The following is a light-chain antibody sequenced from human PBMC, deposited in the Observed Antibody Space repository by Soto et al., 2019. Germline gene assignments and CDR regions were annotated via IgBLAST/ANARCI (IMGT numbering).Light chain of an antibody. V-gene: IGKV3-20*01. J-gene: IGKJ1*01. Sequence: EIVLTQSPGTLSLSPGERATLSCRASQSVSSSYLAWYQQKPGQAPRLLIYGASSRATGIPDRFSGSGSGTEFTLTISRLEPEDFAVYYCQQYGSSTWTFGQGNKVEIK. CDR2: GAS. CDR3: QQYGSSTWT. CDR1: QSVSSSY.